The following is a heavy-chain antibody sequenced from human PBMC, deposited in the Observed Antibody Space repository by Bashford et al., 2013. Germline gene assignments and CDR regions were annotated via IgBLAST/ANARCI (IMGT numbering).Heavy chain of an antibody. V-gene: IGHV3-21*01. CDR2: ISSHSDYI. Sequence: GGSLRLSCAASGFTFSTYSMNWVRQAPGKGLEWVSFISSHSDYIYYADSVRGRFTISRDNAKDSLLLQINSLRAEDTAVYYCASCSDYYYYYYGMDVWGQGTTVTVSS. D-gene: IGHD4-17*01. CDR3: ASCSDYYYYYYGMDV. J-gene: IGHJ6*02. CDR1: GFTFSTYS.